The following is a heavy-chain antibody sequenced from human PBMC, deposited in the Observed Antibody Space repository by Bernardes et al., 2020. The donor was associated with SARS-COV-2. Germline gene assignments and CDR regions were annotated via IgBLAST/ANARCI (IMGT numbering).Heavy chain of an antibody. CDR2: IGSSSRDI. Sequence: GSLRPSWAAFGFSFSNYGMYWVRQHPGKGLQWVSLIGSSSRDISYADSVKGRFTISRDDAKNSLYLQMDRLTAEDTAFYYCARRLIVEARGGLDYWGQGVLVTVSS. J-gene: IGHJ4*02. D-gene: IGHD2-15*01. CDR1: GFSFSNYG. CDR3: ARRLIVEARGGLDY. V-gene: IGHV3-21*05.